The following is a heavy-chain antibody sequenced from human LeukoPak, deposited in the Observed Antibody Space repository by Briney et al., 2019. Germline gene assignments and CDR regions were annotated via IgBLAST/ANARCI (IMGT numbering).Heavy chain of an antibody. Sequence: ASVKVSCKASGYTFTSYCMHWVRQAPGQGLEWMGIINPSGGSTSYAQKFQGRVTMTRDTSTSTVYMELSSLRSEDTAVYYCARDFMAPNDAFDIWGQGTMVTVSS. CDR2: INPSGGST. V-gene: IGHV1-46*01. D-gene: IGHD3-10*01. CDR1: GYTFTSYC. CDR3: ARDFMAPNDAFDI. J-gene: IGHJ3*02.